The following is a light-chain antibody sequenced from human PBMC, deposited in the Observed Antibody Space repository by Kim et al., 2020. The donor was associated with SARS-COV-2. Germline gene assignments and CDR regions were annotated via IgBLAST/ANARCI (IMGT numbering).Light chain of an antibody. V-gene: IGLV3-25*03. Sequence: SYELTQPPSVSVSPGQTARITCSGDALPKQYAYWYQQKPGQAPVLVIYKDSERPSGIPERFSGSSSGTTVTLTISGVLAEDEADYYCQSADSSGTWVFGGGTQLTVL. CDR1: ALPKQY. J-gene: IGLJ3*02. CDR3: QSADSSGTWV. CDR2: KDS.